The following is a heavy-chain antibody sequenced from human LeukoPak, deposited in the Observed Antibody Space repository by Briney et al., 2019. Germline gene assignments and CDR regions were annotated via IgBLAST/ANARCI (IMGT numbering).Heavy chain of an antibody. CDR1: GGPFSGYY. D-gene: IGHD3-10*01. V-gene: IGHV4-34*01. CDR3: ARRGFGYYGSGRYLAENDY. CDR2: INHSGST. J-gene: IGHJ4*02. Sequence: PSETLSLTCAMYGGPFSGYYWSGIRQRPGKGLEWIGEINHSGSTNYNPSLKSRVTTSIDTSKNRFSLMRSCVTAAATAVYYCARRGFGYYGSGRYLAENDYWGQGTLVTVPS.